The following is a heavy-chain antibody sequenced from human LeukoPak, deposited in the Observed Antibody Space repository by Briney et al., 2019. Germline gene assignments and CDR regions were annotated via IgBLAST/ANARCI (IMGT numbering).Heavy chain of an antibody. D-gene: IGHD2-15*01. V-gene: IGHV4-31*03. CDR2: IYYSGST. CDR3: ARGGVGYCSGGSCHYYYYGMDV. J-gene: IGHJ6*02. CDR1: GGSISSGGYY. Sequence: SQTLSLPCTVSGGSISSGGYYWSWIRQHPGKGLEWIWYIYYSGSTYYNPSLKSRVTISVDTSKNQFSLKLSSVTAADTAVYYCARGGVGYCSGGSCHYYYYGMDVWGQGTTVTVPS.